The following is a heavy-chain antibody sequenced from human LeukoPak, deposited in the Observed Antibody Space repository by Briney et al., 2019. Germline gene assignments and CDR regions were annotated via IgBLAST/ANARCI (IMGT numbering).Heavy chain of an antibody. V-gene: IGHV3-64*01. CDR2: ISGNGGSA. CDR3: ARGLHSGIAAENFQY. J-gene: IGHJ4*01. D-gene: IGHD6-25*01. CDR1: GFTFSSYV. Sequence: GGSLRLSCAGSGFTFSSYVVLWVRQAPGKGLEYVSSISGNGGSAHYANSVKGRFTISRDNSKNTLYLQMGSLRTEDMAVYYCARGLHSGIAAENFQYWGHGTLVTVSS.